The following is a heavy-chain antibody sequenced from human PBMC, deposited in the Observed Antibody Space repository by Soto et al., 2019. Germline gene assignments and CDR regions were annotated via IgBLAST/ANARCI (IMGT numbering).Heavy chain of an antibody. CDR3: ARDLSGAPGFDP. Sequence: SVMVSCRASAGSFSSYAISWVRQAPGQGLEWMGGIIPIFGTANYAQKFQGRVTITADESTSTAYMELSSLRSEDTAVYYCARDLSGAPGFDPWGQGTLVTVS. CDR1: AGSFSSYA. D-gene: IGHD1-26*01. J-gene: IGHJ5*02. CDR2: IIPIFGTA. V-gene: IGHV1-69*13.